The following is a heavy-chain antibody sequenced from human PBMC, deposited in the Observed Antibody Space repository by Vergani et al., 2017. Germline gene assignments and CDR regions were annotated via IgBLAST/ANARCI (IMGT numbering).Heavy chain of an antibody. Sequence: QVQLVQSGAEVKKPGASVKVSCKASGYTFTSYGISWVQQAPGQGLEWMGWISAYNGNTNYAQKLQGRVTMTTDTSTSTAYMELRSLRSDDTAVYYCARISGQRLPPSPDYFDYWGQGTLVTVSS. CDR2: ISAYNGNT. V-gene: IGHV1-18*01. D-gene: IGHD2-15*01. CDR1: GYTFTSYG. CDR3: ARISGQRLPPSPDYFDY. J-gene: IGHJ4*02.